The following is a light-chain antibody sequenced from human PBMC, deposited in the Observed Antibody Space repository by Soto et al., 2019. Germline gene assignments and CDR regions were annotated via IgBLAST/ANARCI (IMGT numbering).Light chain of an antibody. Sequence: DIQMTQSPSSLSASLRDRFSMTFPASQSISIWLAWYQQKPGKAPNLLIYDASSLESGVPSRFSGSGSGTDFTLNIINLQPEDFATYYCQQSYVTPITFGQGTRLEI. CDR1: QSISIW. CDR2: DAS. J-gene: IGKJ5*01. CDR3: QQSYVTPIT. V-gene: IGKV1-5*01.